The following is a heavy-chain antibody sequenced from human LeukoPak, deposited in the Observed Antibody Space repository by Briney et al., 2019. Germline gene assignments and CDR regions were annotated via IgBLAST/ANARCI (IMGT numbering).Heavy chain of an antibody. CDR3: AHSRGRTFGGVIVLFDY. CDR2: IYWDDDK. CDR1: GFSLSTSGVG. V-gene: IGHV2-5*02. Sequence: GSGPTLVNPTQSLTQTCTFSGFSLSTSGVGVGWIRQPPGKALEWLALIYWDDDKRYSPSLKSRLTITKDTSKNQVVLTMTNMDPVDTATYYCAHSRGRTFGGVIVLFDYWGQGTLVTVSS. D-gene: IGHD3-16*02. J-gene: IGHJ4*02.